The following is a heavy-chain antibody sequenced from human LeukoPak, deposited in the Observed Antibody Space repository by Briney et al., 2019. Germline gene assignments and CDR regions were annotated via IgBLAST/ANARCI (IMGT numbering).Heavy chain of an antibody. Sequence: PGGSLRLSCAASGFTFDDYAMHWVRHAPGKGLEWVSGISWNSGSIGYADSVKGRFTISRDNAKNSLYLLMNSLRAEDTALYYCAKVSLHYYYYYGMDVWGQGTTVTVSS. CDR1: GFTFDDYA. J-gene: IGHJ6*02. CDR3: AKVSLHYYYYYGMDV. V-gene: IGHV3-9*01. CDR2: ISWNSGSI. D-gene: IGHD5/OR15-5a*01.